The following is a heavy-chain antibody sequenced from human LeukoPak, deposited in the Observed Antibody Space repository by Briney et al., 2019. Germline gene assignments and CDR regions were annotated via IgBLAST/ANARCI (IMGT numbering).Heavy chain of an antibody. V-gene: IGHV1-18*01. D-gene: IGHD1-1*01. CDR3: ATGTTGTSYYYYYMDV. J-gene: IGHJ6*03. Sequence: ASVKVSCKASGYTFTSYGISWVRQAPGQGLEWMGWISAYNGNTNYAQKLQGRVTITADESTSTAYMELSSQRSEDTAVYYCATGTTGTSYYYYYMDVWGKGTTVTISS. CDR2: ISAYNGNT. CDR1: GYTFTSYG.